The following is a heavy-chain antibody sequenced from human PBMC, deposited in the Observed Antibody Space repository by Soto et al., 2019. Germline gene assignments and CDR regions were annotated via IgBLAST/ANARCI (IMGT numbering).Heavy chain of an antibody. D-gene: IGHD3-22*01. CDR2: ISYDERNK. V-gene: IGHV3-30*04. CDR1: GITLSNCA. Sequence: GGSLRLSCAASGITLSNCAFHWVRLAPGKGLEWVGVISYDERNKYYADSVKGRFTISRDISKNTLFLQMNSLRAEDTAVYYCAREQTSGDYSTADFLGQGNLVTVS. CDR3: AREQTSGDYSTADF. J-gene: IGHJ4*02.